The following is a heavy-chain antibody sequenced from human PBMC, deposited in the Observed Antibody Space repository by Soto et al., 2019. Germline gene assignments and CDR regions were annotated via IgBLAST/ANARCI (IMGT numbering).Heavy chain of an antibody. D-gene: IGHD3-10*01. V-gene: IGHV4-31*03. Sequence: SETLSLTCTVSGGSISSGGYYWSWIRQHPGKGLEWIGYIYYSGSTYYNPSLKSRVTISVDTSKNQFSLKLSSVTAADTAVYYCARAPRLLWFGELLLRFDPWGQGTLVTVSS. CDR2: IYYSGST. CDR1: GGSISSGGYY. CDR3: ARAPRLLWFGELLLRFDP. J-gene: IGHJ5*02.